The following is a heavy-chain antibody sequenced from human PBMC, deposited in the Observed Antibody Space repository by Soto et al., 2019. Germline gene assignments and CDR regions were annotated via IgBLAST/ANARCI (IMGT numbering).Heavy chain of an antibody. CDR2: IYPGDSDT. J-gene: IGHJ6*02. CDR3: ARLQSPRWYYGMDV. CDR1: GYIFTSYW. D-gene: IGHD4-4*01. V-gene: IGHV5-51*01. Sequence: VESLKISCKGSGYIFTSYWICCFRQRPGKGLEWMGIIYPGDSDTRYSPSFQGQVTISADKSISTAYLQWSSLKASDTAMYYCARLQSPRWYYGMDVWGQGATVTVSS.